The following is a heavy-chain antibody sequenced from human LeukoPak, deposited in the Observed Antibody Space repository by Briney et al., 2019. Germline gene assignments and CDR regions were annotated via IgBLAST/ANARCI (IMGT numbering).Heavy chain of an antibody. D-gene: IGHD3-22*01. J-gene: IGHJ2*01. CDR1: SGSISTYY. V-gene: IGHV4-59*01. Sequence: SETLSLTCTVSSGSISTYYWSWIRQPPGKGLEWIGYIYYSGSTNYNPSLKSRVTISVDTSKNQFSLKLSSVTAADTAVYYCARGGYYDSISWYFDLWGRGTLVTVSS. CDR2: IYYSGST. CDR3: ARGGYYDSISWYFDL.